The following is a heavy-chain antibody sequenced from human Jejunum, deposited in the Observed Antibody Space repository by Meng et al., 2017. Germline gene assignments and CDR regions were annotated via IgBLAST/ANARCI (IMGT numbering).Heavy chain of an antibody. D-gene: IGHD4/OR15-4a*01. CDR1: AVSMSSSYW. J-gene: IGHJ1*01. CDR3: ARDFEALYGV. Sequence: VQRSEACPGLVTPCVTLALTRAVTAVSMSSSYWCGWVRQHPRRLVVFIGLISPSSTTNYKPSLKRLVTLSVTTYNYRFLLILSSVSAADTVLYFCARDFEALYGVWGQGTLVTVSS. V-gene: IGHV4-4*02. CDR2: ISPSSTT.